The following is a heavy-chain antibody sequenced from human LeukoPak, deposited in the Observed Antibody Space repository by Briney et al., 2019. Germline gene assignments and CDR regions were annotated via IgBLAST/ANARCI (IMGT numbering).Heavy chain of an antibody. CDR2: IYYSGST. V-gene: IGHV4-59*08. J-gene: IGHJ4*02. D-gene: IGHD2-15*01. CDR1: GGSISSYY. CDR3: ARHVCSGGSCYLGY. Sequence: PSETLSLTCTVSGGSISSYYWSWIRQPPGKGLEWIGYIYYSGSTNYNPSLKSRVTISVDTSKNQFSLKLSSVTAADTAVYYCARHVCSGGSCYLGYWGQGTLVTVSS.